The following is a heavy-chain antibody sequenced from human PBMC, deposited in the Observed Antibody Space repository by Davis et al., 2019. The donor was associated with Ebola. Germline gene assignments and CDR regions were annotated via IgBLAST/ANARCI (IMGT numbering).Heavy chain of an antibody. CDR3: ARWAVITPTAWDY. Sequence: AASVKVSCKASGYTFRSYGISWVRQAPGQGLEWLGWISAYNGNTNYAQKLQGRVTMTTDTSTNTAYMELRSLKSDDTAVYYCARWAVITPTAWDYWGQGTLVTVSS. CDR2: ISAYNGNT. CDR1: GYTFRSYG. J-gene: IGHJ4*02. D-gene: IGHD4-23*01. V-gene: IGHV1-18*01.